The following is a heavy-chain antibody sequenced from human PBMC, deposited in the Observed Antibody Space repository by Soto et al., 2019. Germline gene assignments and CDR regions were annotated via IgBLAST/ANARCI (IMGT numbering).Heavy chain of an antibody. J-gene: IGHJ4*02. V-gene: IGHV6-1*01. CDR1: GDSVSSNSAA. CDR2: TYYRSKWYT. Sequence: PSQTLSLTCAISGDSVSSNSAAWNWIRQSPSRGLEWLGRTYYRSKWYTDYAVSVKSRITINPDTSKNHFSLQLKSVTPEDTALYFCARLAPGGSGGGGDYWGQGTLVTVSP. CDR3: ARLAPGGSGGGGDY. D-gene: IGHD6-19*01.